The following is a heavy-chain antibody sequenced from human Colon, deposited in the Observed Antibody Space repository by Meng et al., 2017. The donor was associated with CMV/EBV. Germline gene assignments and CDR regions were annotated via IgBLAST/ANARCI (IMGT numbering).Heavy chain of an antibody. J-gene: IGHJ4*02. Sequence: GESLKISCRTSGYTFGAHWIGWVRQMPGEDLQWMGMIHCGDSRTIYSPLFEDQVTLSVDKSINTAYLQWTRLQTSDSGMYYCARHYDASWFGYWGQGTQVTVSS. D-gene: IGHD3-16*01. CDR2: IHCGDSRT. CDR3: ARHYDASWFGY. V-gene: IGHV5-51*01. CDR1: GYTFGAHW.